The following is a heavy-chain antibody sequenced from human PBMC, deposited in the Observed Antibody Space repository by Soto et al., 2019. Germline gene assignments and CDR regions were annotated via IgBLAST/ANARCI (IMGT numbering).Heavy chain of an antibody. D-gene: IGHD6-19*01. CDR2: TYYRSKWYN. J-gene: IGHJ6*02. V-gene: IGHV6-1*01. Sequence: SQTLSLTCAISGDSVSSNSAAWNWIRQSPSRGLEWLGRTYYRSKWYNDYAVSVKSRITINPDTSKNQFSLQLNSVTPEDTAVYYCARGFYRSGWYSAYYYYGIDVWGQGTTVTV. CDR3: ARGFYRSGWYSAYYYYGIDV. CDR1: GDSVSSNSAA.